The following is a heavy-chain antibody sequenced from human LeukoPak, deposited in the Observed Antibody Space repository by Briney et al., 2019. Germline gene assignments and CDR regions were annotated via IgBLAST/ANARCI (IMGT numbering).Heavy chain of an antibody. CDR3: ARNGYYSIDY. CDR2: IFHTGRI. CDR1: GDFSTNNW. V-gene: IGHV4-4*02. D-gene: IGHD1-26*01. Sequence: SETLSLTCVVSGDFSTNNWWSWVRQPPGKALEWIGEIFHTGRINHNPSLKSRVTISVDKSNNQFSLEVASVTAADTAVYYCARNGYYSIDYWGQGTLVTVSS. J-gene: IGHJ4*02.